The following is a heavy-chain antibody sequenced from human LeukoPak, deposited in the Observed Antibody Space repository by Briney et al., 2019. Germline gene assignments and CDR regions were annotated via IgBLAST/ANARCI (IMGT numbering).Heavy chain of an antibody. Sequence: SETLSLTCTVSGGSISGYYWSWVRQPPGKGLQWIGYIYNSGNTNYNPSLKSRVTISVDTSKNQFSLNLRPVTAADTAVYYCTRAPLGATGSWYFDLWGRGTLVTVSS. D-gene: IGHD1-1*01. CDR2: IYNSGNT. CDR1: GGSISGYY. CDR3: TRAPLGATGSWYFDL. V-gene: IGHV4-59*08. J-gene: IGHJ2*01.